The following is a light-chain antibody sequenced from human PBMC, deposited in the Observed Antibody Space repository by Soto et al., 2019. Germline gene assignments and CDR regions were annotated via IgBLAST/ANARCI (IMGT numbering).Light chain of an antibody. CDR3: QSYDNRNQRVV. CDR1: SGSIASNY. V-gene: IGLV6-57*04. J-gene: IGLJ2*01. Sequence: NFMLTQPHSVSESPGKTVTISCTRSSGSIASNYVQWYQQRPGSAPTTVIYEDNQRPSGVPDRFSGSIDSSSNSASLTISGLKTEDEAEYHCQSYDNRNQRVVLGGGTKLTVL. CDR2: EDN.